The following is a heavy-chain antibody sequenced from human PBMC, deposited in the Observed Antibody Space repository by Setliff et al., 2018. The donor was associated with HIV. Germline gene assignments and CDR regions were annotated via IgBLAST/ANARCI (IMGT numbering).Heavy chain of an antibody. J-gene: IGHJ4*02. CDR1: GYSFTNYW. CDR3: ARRMRYYDSSGYYGHYFDS. V-gene: IGHV5-51*01. CDR2: IYPGDSDP. D-gene: IGHD3-22*01. Sequence: GESLKISCKASGYSFTNYWIGWVRQMPGKGLEWMGIIYPGDSDPRYNPSFQGQVTISADKSISTAYLQWSSLKASDTAMYYCARRMRYYDSSGYYGHYFDSWGQGTLVTVSS.